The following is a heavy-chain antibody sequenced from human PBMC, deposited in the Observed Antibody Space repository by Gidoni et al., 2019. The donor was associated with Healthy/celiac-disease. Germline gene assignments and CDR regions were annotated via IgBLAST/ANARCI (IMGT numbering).Heavy chain of an antibody. CDR2: ISGSGGST. J-gene: IGHJ4*02. Sequence: VSAISGSGGSTYYADSVKGRFTISRDNSKNTLYLKMNSLRAEDTAVYYCAKDQLVTTFDYWGQGTLVTVSS. D-gene: IGHD1-1*01. V-gene: IGHV3-23*01. CDR3: AKDQLVTTFDY.